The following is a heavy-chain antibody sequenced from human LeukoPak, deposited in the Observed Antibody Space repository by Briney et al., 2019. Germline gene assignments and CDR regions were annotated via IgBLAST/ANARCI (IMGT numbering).Heavy chain of an antibody. CDR3: ARDPLAFDWYDL. CDR1: GYTFTSYG. J-gene: IGHJ5*02. CDR2: ISAYNGNT. D-gene: IGHD3-3*02. V-gene: IGHV1-18*01. Sequence: SVKVSCKASGYTFTSYGISWVRQAPGQGLEWMGWISAYNGNTNYAQKPQGRVTMTTDTSTSTAYMELRSLRSDDTAVYYCARDPLAFDWYDLWGQGTLVTVSS.